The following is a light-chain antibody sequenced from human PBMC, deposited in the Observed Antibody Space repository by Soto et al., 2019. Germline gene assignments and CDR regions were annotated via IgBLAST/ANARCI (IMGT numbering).Light chain of an antibody. CDR1: NIGSKS. V-gene: IGLV3-21*04. J-gene: IGLJ2*01. Sequence: SYELTQPPSVSVAPGKTARITCGGNNIGSKSVHWYQQKPRQAPVLVIYYDSDRPSGIPERFSGSNSGNTATLTISRVEGGDEADYYCQVWDSSSDPFVVFGGGTKLTVL. CDR2: YDS. CDR3: QVWDSSSDPFVV.